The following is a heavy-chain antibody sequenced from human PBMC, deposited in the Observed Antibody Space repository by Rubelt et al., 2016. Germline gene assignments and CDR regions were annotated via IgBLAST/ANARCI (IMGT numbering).Heavy chain of an antibody. D-gene: IGHD1-26*01. CDR2: IKQDGSEK. J-gene: IGHJ4*02. V-gene: IGHV3-7*03. CDR3: ARDSAGVGVDY. Sequence: EVQLVESGGGLVQPGGSLRLSCAASGFTSSSYWMTWVRQAPGKGLDWVAVIKQDGSEKYYVDSVKGRFTISRDNAKNLLYLQMNIMTADDTAVYYCARDSAGVGVDYWGQGTLVSVSS. CDR1: GFTSSSYW.